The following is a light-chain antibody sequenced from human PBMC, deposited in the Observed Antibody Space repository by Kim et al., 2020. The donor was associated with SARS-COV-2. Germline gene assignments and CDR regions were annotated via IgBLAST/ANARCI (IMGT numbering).Light chain of an antibody. Sequence: DIQMTQSPSTLSASVGDRVTITCQASHNINSWLAWYQQKPGRAPKLLIYDASTLESGVPSRFSGSGFGTALTLTITNLQPDDFATYYCQQYTSYATFGQGTKVDIK. CDR3: QQYTSYAT. CDR2: DAS. V-gene: IGKV1-5*01. J-gene: IGKJ1*01. CDR1: HNINSW.